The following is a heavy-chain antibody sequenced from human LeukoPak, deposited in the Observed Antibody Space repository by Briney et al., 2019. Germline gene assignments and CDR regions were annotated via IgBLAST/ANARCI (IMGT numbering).Heavy chain of an antibody. CDR2: ITSNGGRT. V-gene: IGHV3-64*01. CDR3: ARDLPGDY. CDR1: GFTFSDYP. Sequence: SGGSLRLSCAASGFTFSDYPMHWVRQAPGKGLEYVSGITSNGGRTYYANSVTGRFTISRDNSNNTLYLQMGGLRVEDMAVYFCARDLPGDYWGQGTLVTVSS. J-gene: IGHJ4*02.